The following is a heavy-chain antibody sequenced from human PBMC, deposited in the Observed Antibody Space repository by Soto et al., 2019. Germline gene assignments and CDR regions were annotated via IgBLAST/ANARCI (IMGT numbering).Heavy chain of an antibody. CDR3: ARGLRYYGSGMYYYYYGMDV. CDR2: IFSSGST. CDR1: GGSINTFY. V-gene: IGHV4-4*07. Sequence: SETLSLTCTVSGGSINTFYWSWVRQPAGKGLDWIGRIFSSGSTSFNPSLESRVAISVDTSKNQFSLKLSSVTAADTAVYYCARGLRYYGSGMYYYYYGMDVWGQGTTVTVSS. J-gene: IGHJ6*02. D-gene: IGHD3-10*01.